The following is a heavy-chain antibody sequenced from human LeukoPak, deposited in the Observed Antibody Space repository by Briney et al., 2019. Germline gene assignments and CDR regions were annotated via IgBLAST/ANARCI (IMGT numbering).Heavy chain of an antibody. CDR3: AKDWEYSSLVTLMIAETPGTYFDY. CDR2: IRYDGSNK. V-gene: IGHV3-30*02. Sequence: GGSLRLSCAASGFTFSSYGMHWVRQAPGKGLEWVAFIRYDGSNKYYADSVKGRFTISRDNSKKTLYLQMNSLRAEDTAVYYCAKDWEYSSLVTLMIAETPGTYFDYWGQGTLVTVSS. CDR1: GFTFSSYG. J-gene: IGHJ4*02. D-gene: IGHD6-6*01.